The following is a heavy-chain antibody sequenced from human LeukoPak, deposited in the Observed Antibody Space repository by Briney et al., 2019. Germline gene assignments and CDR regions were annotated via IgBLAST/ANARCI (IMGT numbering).Heavy chain of an antibody. D-gene: IGHD3-10*01. CDR2: IIPIFGTA. Sequence: ASVNVSCKASGGTFSSYAISWVRQAPGQGLEWMGGIIPIFGTANYAQKFQGRVTITADESTSTAYMELSSLRSEDAAVYYCARDRGGGPEYYFDYWGQGTLVTVSS. CDR1: GGTFSSYA. J-gene: IGHJ4*02. V-gene: IGHV1-69*13. CDR3: ARDRGGGPEYYFDY.